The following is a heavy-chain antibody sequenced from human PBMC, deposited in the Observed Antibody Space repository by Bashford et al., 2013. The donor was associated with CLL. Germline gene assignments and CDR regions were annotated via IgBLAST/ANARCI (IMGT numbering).Heavy chain of an antibody. D-gene: IGHD3-10*01. CDR2: INSDGSST. CDR1: GGSFSGYY. J-gene: IGHJ5*01. Sequence: ETLSLTCAVYGGSFSGYYWSWIRQPPGKGLVWVSRINSDGSSTSYADSVKGRFTISRDNAKNTLYLQMNSLRAEDTELSFRENWF. V-gene: IGHV3-74*01. CDR3: ENWF.